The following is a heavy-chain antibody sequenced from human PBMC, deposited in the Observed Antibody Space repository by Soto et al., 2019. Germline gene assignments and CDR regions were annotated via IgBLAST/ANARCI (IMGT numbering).Heavy chain of an antibody. CDR1: GGSISSSSYY. V-gene: IGHV4-39*01. CDR3: ARRDGDIVVVPAAKNWFDP. J-gene: IGHJ5*02. CDR2: IYYSGST. Sequence: SETLSFTCTVSGGSISSSSYYWGWIRQPPGKGLEWIGSIYYSGSTYYNPSLKSRVTISVDTSKNQFSLKLSSVTAADTAVYYCARRDGDIVVVPAAKNWFDPWGQGTLVTVSS. D-gene: IGHD2-2*01.